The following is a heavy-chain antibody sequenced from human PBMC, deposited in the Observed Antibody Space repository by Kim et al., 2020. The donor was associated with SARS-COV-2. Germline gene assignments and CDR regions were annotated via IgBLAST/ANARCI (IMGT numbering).Heavy chain of an antibody. CDR1: GYTFTNYW. D-gene: IGHD6-13*01. V-gene: IGHV5-51*01. CDR2: IYPGDSDA. J-gene: IGHJ4*02. CDR3: ARAEGSSWFGTSATY. Sequence: GESLKISCKTSGYTFTNYWIGWVRQTPGKGLEWMGIIYPGDSDARYNPCFQGQVTISVDKSISTAYLQWNGLRASDTALYYCARAEGSSWFGTSATYWGQGTLVTVSS.